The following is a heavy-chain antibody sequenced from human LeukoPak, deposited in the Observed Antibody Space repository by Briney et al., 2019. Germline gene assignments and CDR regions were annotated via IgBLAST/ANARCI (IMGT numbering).Heavy chain of an antibody. CDR2: ISSSGSAI. J-gene: IGHJ4*02. CDR3: ARERNSYFDY. CDR1: GFTFSDYY. V-gene: IGHV3-11*01. Sequence: GGSLRLSRAASGFTFSDYYMSWIRQAPGKGLEWVSYISSSGSAIYYADSVKGRFTISRDNAKNSLYLQVNSLRAEDTAVYYCARERNSYFDYWGQGTLVTVSS. D-gene: IGHD1-14*01.